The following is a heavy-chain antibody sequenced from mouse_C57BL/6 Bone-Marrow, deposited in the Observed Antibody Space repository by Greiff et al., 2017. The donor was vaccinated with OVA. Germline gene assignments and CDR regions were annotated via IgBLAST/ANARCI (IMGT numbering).Heavy chain of an antibody. V-gene: IGHV2-2*01. Sequence: VKLMESGPGLVQPSQSLSITCTVSGFSLTSYGVHWVRQSPGKGLEWLGVIWSGGSTDYNAAFISRLSISKDNSKSQVFFKMNSLQADDTAIYYCARNFPYYYGAMDYWGQGTSVTVSS. D-gene: IGHD1-1*01. CDR1: GFSLTSYG. CDR3: ARNFPYYYGAMDY. CDR2: IWSGGST. J-gene: IGHJ4*01.